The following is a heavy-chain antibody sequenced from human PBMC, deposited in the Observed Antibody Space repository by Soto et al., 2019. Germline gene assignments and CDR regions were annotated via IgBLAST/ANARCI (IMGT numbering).Heavy chain of an antibody. CDR3: ARIVGLRLNDY. Sequence: QVQLVESGGGLVKPGGSLRLSCAVSGFTFNDYQMTWFRQAPGKGLEWVSRISSTGSYADYADSVKDRFTVSRDNANNTVYLQMDSLRDEDTAVYFCARIVGLRLNDYWGQGTLVIVSS. V-gene: IGHV3-11*05. D-gene: IGHD1-26*01. CDR2: ISSTGSYA. J-gene: IGHJ4*02. CDR1: GFTFNDYQ.